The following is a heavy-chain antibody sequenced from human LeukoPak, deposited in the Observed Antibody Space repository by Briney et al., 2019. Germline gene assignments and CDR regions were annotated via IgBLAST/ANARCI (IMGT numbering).Heavy chain of an antibody. CDR3: ARVTGYMTEDYFDY. J-gene: IGHJ4*02. Sequence: PSETLSLTCTVSGGSINSYYWSWIRQPPRKGLERIGYIYYSGSTNYNPSLKSRVTISVDTSKNQFSLRLSSVTAADTAVYYCARVTGYMTEDYFDYWGQGTLVTVSS. V-gene: IGHV4-59*01. D-gene: IGHD6-13*01. CDR2: IYYSGST. CDR1: GGSINSYY.